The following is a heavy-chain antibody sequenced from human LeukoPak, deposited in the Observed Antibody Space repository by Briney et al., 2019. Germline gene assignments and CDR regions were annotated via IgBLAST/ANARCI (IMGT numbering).Heavy chain of an antibody. J-gene: IGHJ3*02. V-gene: IGHV3-21*05. CDR2: ISSSSSYT. CDR1: GFIFSTHG. CDR3: ARTAFCGGDCYYDGFDM. Sequence: KTGGSLRLSCAASGFIFSTHGMHWVRQAPGKGLEWLSYISSSSSYTNYADSVKGRFTISRDNAKNSLYLQMNSLRAEDTAVYYCARTAFCGGDCYYDGFDMWGQGTMVTVSS. D-gene: IGHD2-21*02.